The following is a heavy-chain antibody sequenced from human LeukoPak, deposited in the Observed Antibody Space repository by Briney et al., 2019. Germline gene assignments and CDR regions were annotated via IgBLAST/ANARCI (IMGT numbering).Heavy chain of an antibody. V-gene: IGHV3-7*01. J-gene: IGHJ4*02. Sequence: GGSLRLSCAASGFTFSDYWMSWVRQAPGKGLDWVANIKQDGSEKYYVDSVKGRFTISRDNAKNSLYLQVNSLRAEDTAVYYCARLVATIGGGFYFDYWGQGTLVTVSS. D-gene: IGHD5-12*01. CDR1: GFTFSDYW. CDR2: IKQDGSEK. CDR3: ARLVATIGGGFYFDY.